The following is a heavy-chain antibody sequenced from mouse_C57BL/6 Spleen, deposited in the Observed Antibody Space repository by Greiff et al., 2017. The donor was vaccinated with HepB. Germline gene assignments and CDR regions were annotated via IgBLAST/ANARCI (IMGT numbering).Heavy chain of an antibody. CDR2: IDPSDSDT. Sequence: QVQLQQSGAELVRPGSSVKLSCKASGYTFTSYWMHWVKQRPIQGLEWIGNIDPSDSDTHYNQKFKDKATLTVDKSSSTAYMQLSSLTSEDSAVYYCARSVYYDYDYAMDYWGQGTSVTVSS. CDR3: ARSVYYDYDYAMDY. V-gene: IGHV1-52*01. J-gene: IGHJ4*01. CDR1: GYTFTSYW. D-gene: IGHD2-4*01.